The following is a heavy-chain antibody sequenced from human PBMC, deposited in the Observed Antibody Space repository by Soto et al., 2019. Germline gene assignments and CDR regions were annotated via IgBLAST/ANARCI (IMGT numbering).Heavy chain of an antibody. V-gene: IGHV3-74*01. CDR2: INTDGSNT. D-gene: IGHD2-15*01. CDR3: AREFCSGGNCYTYYFDP. CDR1: GLTFNRYW. Sequence: VGSLRLSCAASGLTFNRYWMHWVRHAPGNGLVWVSHINTDGSNTNYADSVKGRFTISRDNAKSTLFLQMNSLRDEDTAVYYCAREFCSGGNCYTYYFDPWGQGIPVTVSS. J-gene: IGHJ5*02.